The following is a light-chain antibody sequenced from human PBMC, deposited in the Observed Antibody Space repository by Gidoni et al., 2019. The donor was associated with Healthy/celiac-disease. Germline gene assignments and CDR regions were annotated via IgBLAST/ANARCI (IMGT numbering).Light chain of an antibody. CDR1: QDISNY. CDR3: QQQT. V-gene: IGKV1-33*01. J-gene: IGKJ1*01. CDR2: DAS. Sequence: DIQMTQSPSSLSASVGDRVTITCQESQDISNYLNWYQQKPGKAPKLLIYDASNLETGVPSRFSGSGSGTDFTFTISSLQPEDIATYYCQQQTFGQGTKVEIK.